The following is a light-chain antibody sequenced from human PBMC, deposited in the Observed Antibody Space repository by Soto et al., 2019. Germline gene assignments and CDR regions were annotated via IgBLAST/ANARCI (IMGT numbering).Light chain of an antibody. Sequence: EIVMTQSPATLSLSPGERATLSCRASQSVGTYLAWYQQKPGQAPRLLIYDSSKRATDIPGRFSGSGSGTDFTLTIRSLEPEDFAVYYCQQRSIWPPAFGGGTKVEIK. J-gene: IGKJ4*01. CDR2: DSS. V-gene: IGKV3-11*01. CDR3: QQRSIWPPA. CDR1: QSVGTY.